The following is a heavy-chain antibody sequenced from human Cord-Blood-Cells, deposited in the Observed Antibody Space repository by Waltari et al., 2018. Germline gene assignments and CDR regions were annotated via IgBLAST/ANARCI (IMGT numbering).Heavy chain of an antibody. CDR1: GFTFSSYA. CDR3: AKEVAHGSSPYYYYYYMDV. CDR2: ISGSGGSA. Sequence: EVQLLESGGGLVQPGGSLRLSCAASGFTFSSYAMSWVRQAPGKGLEWVSAISGSGGSACFGGSVKGRFAISRDKSKNTMYLQMNSLRAEDTAVYYCAKEVAHGSSPYYYYYYMDVWGKGTTVTVSS. J-gene: IGHJ6*03. V-gene: IGHV3-23*01. D-gene: IGHD6-13*01.